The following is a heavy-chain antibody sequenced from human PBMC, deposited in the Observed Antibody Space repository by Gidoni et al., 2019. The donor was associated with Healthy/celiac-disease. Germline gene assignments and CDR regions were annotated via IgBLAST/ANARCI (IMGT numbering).Heavy chain of an antibody. D-gene: IGHD3-22*01. CDR1: GFTFRSYA. V-gene: IGHV3-23*04. CDR2: ISGSGGST. J-gene: IGHJ1*01. Sequence: EVQLVESGGGLVQPGGSLRLSCAASGFTFRSYAMSWVRQAPGKGLEWVSAISGSGGSTYYADSVKGRFTISRDNSKNTLYLQMNSLRAEDTAVYYCAKDQYGYDSSGYYYPLAEYFQHWGQGTLVTVSS. CDR3: AKDQYGYDSSGYYYPLAEYFQH.